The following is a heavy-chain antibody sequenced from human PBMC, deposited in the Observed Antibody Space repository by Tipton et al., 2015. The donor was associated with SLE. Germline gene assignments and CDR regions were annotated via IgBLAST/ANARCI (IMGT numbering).Heavy chain of an antibody. CDR2: IYTSGST. CDR3: ARLRELYYDSSPDAFDI. Sequence: TLSLTCPVSGGSISSYYWIWIRQPAGKGLEWIGRIYTSGSTNYNPSLKSRVTMSVDTSKNQFSLKLSSVTAADTAVYYCARLRELYYDSSPDAFDIWGQGTMVTVSS. CDR1: GGSISSYY. J-gene: IGHJ3*02. D-gene: IGHD3-22*01. V-gene: IGHV4-4*07.